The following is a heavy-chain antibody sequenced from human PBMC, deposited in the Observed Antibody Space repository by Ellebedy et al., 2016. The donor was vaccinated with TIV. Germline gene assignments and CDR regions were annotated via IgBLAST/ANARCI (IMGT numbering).Heavy chain of an antibody. J-gene: IGHJ6*02. CDR2: INHSGST. CDR3: ANKQITIFGVVIDYGMDV. CDR1: GGSFSGYY. Sequence: SETLSLTCAVYGGSFSGYYWSWIRQPPGKGLEWIGEINHSGSTYYNPSLKSRVTISVDRSKNQFSLKLSSVTAADTAVYYCANKQITIFGVVIDYGMDVWGQGTTVTVSS. V-gene: IGHV4-34*01. D-gene: IGHD3-3*01.